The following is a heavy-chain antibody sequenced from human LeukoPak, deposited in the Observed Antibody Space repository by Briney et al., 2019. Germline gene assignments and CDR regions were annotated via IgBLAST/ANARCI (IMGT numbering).Heavy chain of an antibody. V-gene: IGHV3-74*01. CDR3: ARYYYDSSGYYYEGYFDY. CDR2: INSDGSST. Sequence: GGSLTLYCAASGFTFSSYWMHWVRQAPGKGLVWVSRINSDGSSTSYADSVKGRFTIVRDNATNTRYLQMNSLRAEDTAVYYCARYYYDSSGYYYEGYFDYWGQGTLVTVSS. J-gene: IGHJ4*02. CDR1: GFTFSSYW. D-gene: IGHD3-22*01.